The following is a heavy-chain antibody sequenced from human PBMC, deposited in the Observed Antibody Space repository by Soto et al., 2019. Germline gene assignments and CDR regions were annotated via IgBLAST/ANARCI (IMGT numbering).Heavy chain of an antibody. V-gene: IGHV3-30-3*01. Sequence: QVQLVASGGGVVQPGRSLRLSCAASGFTFSSYAMHWVRQAPGKGLEWVAVISYDGGNKYYADSVKGRFTISRDNSKNTRYLQMNSLRVEDTAVYYCLPAGVRPINRPWSSVDYWGQGTLVTVSS. CDR3: LPAGVRPINRPWSSVDY. CDR2: ISYDGGNK. J-gene: IGHJ4*02. CDR1: GFTFSSYA. D-gene: IGHD2-8*02.